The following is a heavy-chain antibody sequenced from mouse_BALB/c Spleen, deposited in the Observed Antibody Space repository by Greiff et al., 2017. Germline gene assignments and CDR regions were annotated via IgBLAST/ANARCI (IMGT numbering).Heavy chain of an antibody. V-gene: IGHV2-9*02. J-gene: IGHJ4*01. D-gene: IGHD1-2*01. CDR3: ARVWSTASYYYAMDY. CDR2: IWAGGST. Sequence: QVQLKESGPGLVAPSQSLSITCTVSGFSLTSYGVHWVRQPPGKGLEWLGVIWAGGSTNYNSALMSRLSISKDNSKSQVFLKMNSLQTDDTAMYYCARVWSTASYYYAMDYWGQGTSVTVSS. CDR1: GFSLTSYG.